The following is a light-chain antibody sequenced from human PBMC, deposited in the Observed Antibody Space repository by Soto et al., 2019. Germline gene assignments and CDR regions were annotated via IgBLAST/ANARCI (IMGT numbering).Light chain of an antibody. Sequence: ENVLTQSPGTLSLSPGERATLSCRASQSVSSSYLAWYQQKPGQAPRLLIYDASSRATGIPDRCSGSGSGADFTLTISSLEPEDFAVYFCQQYGSSPRTFGQGTKVEIK. V-gene: IGKV3-20*01. CDR1: QSVSSSY. J-gene: IGKJ1*01. CDR2: DAS. CDR3: QQYGSSPRT.